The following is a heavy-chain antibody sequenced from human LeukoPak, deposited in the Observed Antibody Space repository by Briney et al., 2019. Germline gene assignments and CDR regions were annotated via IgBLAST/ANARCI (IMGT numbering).Heavy chain of an antibody. D-gene: IGHD6-19*01. J-gene: IGHJ4*02. CDR3: ARDGGVARKLDS. V-gene: IGHV6-1*01. CDR1: GDSVSSNSVA. CDR2: TFYRSKWYT. Sequence: SQTLSLTCAISGDSVSSNSVAWNWIRHSPSRGLEWLGRTFYRSKWYTDYAVSVKSRITINPDTSKNQLSLQLNSVTPEDPAEYSCARDGGVARKLDSWGQGTLVTVSS.